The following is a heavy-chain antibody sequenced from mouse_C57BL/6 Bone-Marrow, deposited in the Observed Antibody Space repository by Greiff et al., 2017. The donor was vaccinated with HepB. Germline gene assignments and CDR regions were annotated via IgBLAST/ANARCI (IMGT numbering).Heavy chain of an antibody. Sequence: VQLQQPGAELVMPGASVKLSCKASGYTFTSYWMHWVKQRPGQGLEWIGEIDPSDSYTNYNQKFKGKSTLTVDKSSSTAYMQLSSLTSEDSAVYYCARSGDYYGSSSYAMDYWGQGTSVTVSS. V-gene: IGHV1-69*01. CDR3: ARSGDYYGSSSYAMDY. CDR2: IDPSDSYT. D-gene: IGHD1-1*01. CDR1: GYTFTSYW. J-gene: IGHJ4*01.